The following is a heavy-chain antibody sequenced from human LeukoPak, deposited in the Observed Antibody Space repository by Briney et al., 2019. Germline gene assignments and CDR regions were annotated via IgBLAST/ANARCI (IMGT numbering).Heavy chain of an antibody. CDR1: GFTFSSYG. CDR2: IWYDGSNK. V-gene: IGHV3-33*01. Sequence: GGALRLSCAASGFTFSSYGMHWVCQAPGKGLEWVSVIWYDGSNKYYADSVKGRFTISRDNSKNTLYLQMNSLRAEDTAVYYCARDGGYYPYYYYGMDVWGQGTTVTVSS. J-gene: IGHJ6*02. CDR3: ARDGGYYPYYYYGMDV. D-gene: IGHD3-22*01.